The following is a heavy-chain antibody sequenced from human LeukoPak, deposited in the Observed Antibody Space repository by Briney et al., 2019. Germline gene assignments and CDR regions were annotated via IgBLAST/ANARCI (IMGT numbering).Heavy chain of an antibody. CDR1: GLTFSSYA. Sequence: GRSLRLSCAASGLTFSSYAMSWVRQAPGKGLEYVSAISNNGGSTYYADSVKGRFTISRDNSKNTVYLQMSSLRAEDTAVYYCVKGGGYSRSPLDYWGQGTLVTVSS. J-gene: IGHJ4*02. V-gene: IGHV3-64D*06. CDR2: ISNNGGST. D-gene: IGHD6-13*01. CDR3: VKGGGYSRSPLDY.